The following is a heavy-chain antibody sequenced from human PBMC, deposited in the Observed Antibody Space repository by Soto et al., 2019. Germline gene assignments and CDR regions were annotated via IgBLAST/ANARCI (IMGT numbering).Heavy chain of an antibody. V-gene: IGHV4-59*01. D-gene: IGHD6-19*01. CDR1: GGSISSYF. Sequence: PWETLSLTCSVSGGSISSYFWSWIRQPPGKGLEWIGYVYYSGTTNYNPSLKSRVTISVDTSKNQFSLKLSSVTAADTAVYYCAADSSGYNWFDPWGQGTLVTVSS. J-gene: IGHJ5*02. CDR2: VYYSGTT. CDR3: AADSSGYNWFDP.